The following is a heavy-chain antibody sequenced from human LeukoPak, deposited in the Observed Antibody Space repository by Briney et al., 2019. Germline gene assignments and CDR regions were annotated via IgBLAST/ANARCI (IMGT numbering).Heavy chain of an antibody. J-gene: IGHJ4*02. D-gene: IGHD3-9*01. V-gene: IGHV4-59*11. CDR1: GGSISSHY. CDR3: ARLVGGTGYFDY. CDR2: IYYSGAT. Sequence: SETLSLTCAVSGGSISSHYWSWIRQPPGKGLEWIGYIYYSGATNYSPSLKSRVTISVDTSKTQFSLKLSSVTAADTAVYYCARLVGGTGYFDYWGQGALVTVSS.